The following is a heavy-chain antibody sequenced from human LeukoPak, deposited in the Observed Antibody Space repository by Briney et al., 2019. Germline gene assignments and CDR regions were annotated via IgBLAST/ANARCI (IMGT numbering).Heavy chain of an antibody. CDR3: AMGFFTPFYN. V-gene: IGHV3-74*01. J-gene: IGHJ4*02. D-gene: IGHD3-16*01. Sequence: GGSLRLSCAASGFTFSSSMMHWVRQAPGKGLVWVSRIYGDGSSTTYADSVRGRFTISGDNAKNTLYLQMNSLTSEDTAIYYCAMGFFTPFYNWGRGTLVTVSS. CDR2: IYGDGSST. CDR1: GFTFSSSM.